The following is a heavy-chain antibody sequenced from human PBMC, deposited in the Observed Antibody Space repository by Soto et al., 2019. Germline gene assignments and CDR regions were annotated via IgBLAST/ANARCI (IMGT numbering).Heavy chain of an antibody. V-gene: IGHV3-7*03. CDR3: ARDKGNYDSSGYYHDAFDI. Sequence: HPGGSLRLSCAASGFTFSSYWMSWVRQAPGKGLEWVANIKQDGSEKYYVDSVKGRFTISRDNAKNSLYLQMNSLRAEDTAVYYCARDKGNYDSSGYYHDAFDIWGQGTMVTVSS. D-gene: IGHD3-22*01. J-gene: IGHJ3*02. CDR1: GFTFSSYW. CDR2: IKQDGSEK.